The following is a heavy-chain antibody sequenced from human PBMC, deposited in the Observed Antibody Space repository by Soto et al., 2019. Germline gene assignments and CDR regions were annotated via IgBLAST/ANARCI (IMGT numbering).Heavy chain of an antibody. CDR3: ATPAYCGGDCYSRYYYYGMDV. CDR1: RYTLTELS. Sequence: GASVKGSWKGSRYTLTELSLHWVRQAPGKRLEWMGGFDPEDGETIYAQKFQGRVTMTEDTSTDTAYMELSSLRSEDTAVYYCATPAYCGGDCYSRYYYYGMDVWGQATTVTVSS. V-gene: IGHV1-24*01. CDR2: FDPEDGET. D-gene: IGHD2-21*02. J-gene: IGHJ6*02.